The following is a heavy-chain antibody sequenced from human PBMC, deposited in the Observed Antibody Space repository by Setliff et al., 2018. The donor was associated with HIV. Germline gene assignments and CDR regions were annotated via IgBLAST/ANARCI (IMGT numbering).Heavy chain of an antibody. CDR1: GDSIGTYS. CDR3: AKRAVQDGTVTSSNWFES. CDR2: IYGSGST. J-gene: IGHJ5*01. D-gene: IGHD1-7*01. Sequence: PLETLSLTCAVSGDSIGTYSWHWLRQPPGKGLEWIGYIYGSGSTGYNPSLTSRVTMSTDTPNNRFALKLTSVTAADTAVYYCAKRAVQDGTVTSSNWFESWGQGTLVTVSS. V-gene: IGHV4-4*09.